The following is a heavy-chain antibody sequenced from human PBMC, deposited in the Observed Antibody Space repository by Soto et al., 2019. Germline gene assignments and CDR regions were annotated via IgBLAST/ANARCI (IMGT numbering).Heavy chain of an antibody. D-gene: IGHD3-10*01. J-gene: IGHJ4*02. Sequence: QVQLQESGPGLVEPSQTLSLTCTVSGDSISNGYYNWSWIRQPPGKDLEWIGHIYNSVNTYSNPSLKSRVTISADTSKNQFSLKLSSVPAADTAVYYCARVPSGDKVDYWGQGTLVTVSS. CDR3: ARVPSGDKVDY. CDR1: GDSISNGYYN. V-gene: IGHV4-30-4*01. CDR2: IYNSVNT.